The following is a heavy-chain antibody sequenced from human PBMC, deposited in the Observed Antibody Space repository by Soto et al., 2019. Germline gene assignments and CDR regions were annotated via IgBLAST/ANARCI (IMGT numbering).Heavy chain of an antibody. Sequence: EVQLLESGGGFVQPGGSLRLSCTASGFTFSSYATNWVRQAPGKGLEWVSDISGSGGSTYYADSVKGRFTISRDKSKNPLYLQMNSLRAEDTAVYYSAKRAHGTAFAYWGQGTLVSVSS. CDR2: ISGSGGST. CDR1: GFTFSSYA. V-gene: IGHV3-23*01. D-gene: IGHD1-7*01. CDR3: AKRAHGTAFAY. J-gene: IGHJ4*02.